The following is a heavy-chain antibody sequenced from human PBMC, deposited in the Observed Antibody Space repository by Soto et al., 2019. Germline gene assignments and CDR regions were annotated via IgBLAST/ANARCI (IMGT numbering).Heavy chain of an antibody. CDR1: GGSISSGGYS. V-gene: IGHV4-30-2*01. CDR2: IYHSGST. D-gene: IGHD5-18*01. J-gene: IGHJ4*02. CDR3: ARTSRNGGYSYLVYFDY. Sequence: QLQLQESGSGLVKPSQTLSLTCAVSGGSISSGGYSWSWIRQPPGKGLEWIGYIYHSGSTYYNPSLKSRVTISVDKSKNQFSLKLSSVTAADTAVYYCARTSRNGGYSYLVYFDYWGQGTLVTVSS.